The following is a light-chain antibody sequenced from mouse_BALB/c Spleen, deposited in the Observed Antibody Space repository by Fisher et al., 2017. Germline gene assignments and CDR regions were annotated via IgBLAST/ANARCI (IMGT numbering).Light chain of an antibody. CDR3: QQFTSSPFT. V-gene: IGKV4-57-1*01. CDR1: SSVSSSY. Sequence: DIVLTQTPAIMSASPGEKVTMTCRASSSVSSSYMHWYQQKSGTSPKLLIYSTSNLASGVPSRFSGSGSGNSYSLTISSMEGEDAATYYCQQFTSSPFTFGSGTKLEIK. J-gene: IGKJ4*01. CDR2: STS.